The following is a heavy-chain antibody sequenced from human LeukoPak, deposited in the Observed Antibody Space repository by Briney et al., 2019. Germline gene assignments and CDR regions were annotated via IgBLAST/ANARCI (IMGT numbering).Heavy chain of an antibody. D-gene: IGHD6-19*01. Sequence: GGSLRLSCAASGFTFSSYDMSWVRQAPGQGLEWVSAISGSGGSTYYADSVKGRFTISRDNSKNTLYLQMNSLRAEDTAVYYCAKAVAGNLDYWGQGTLVTVSS. CDR2: ISGSGGST. V-gene: IGHV3-23*01. J-gene: IGHJ4*02. CDR3: AKAVAGNLDY. CDR1: GFTFSSYD.